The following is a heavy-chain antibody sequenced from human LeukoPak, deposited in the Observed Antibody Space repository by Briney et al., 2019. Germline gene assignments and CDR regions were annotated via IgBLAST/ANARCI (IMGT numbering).Heavy chain of an antibody. V-gene: IGHV3-7*05. J-gene: IGHJ4*02. Sequence: PGGSLRLSCAVSGFTFSTFWMSWVRRAPGKGLEWVATTKPDGSERYHVDSVKGRFTISRDNAKNLLYLQMSSLRAEDTAVYYCARGSTWGGDYWGQGTLVTVSS. CDR3: ARGSTWGGDY. CDR2: TKPDGSER. D-gene: IGHD3-16*01. CDR1: GFTFSTFW.